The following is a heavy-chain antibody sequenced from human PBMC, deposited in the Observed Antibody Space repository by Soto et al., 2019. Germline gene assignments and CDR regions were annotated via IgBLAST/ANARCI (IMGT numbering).Heavy chain of an antibody. CDR3: ARGSRITMVRVTRWFDP. V-gene: IGHV4-34*01. D-gene: IGHD3-10*01. Sequence: SETLSLTCAVYGGSFSGDYWSWIRQPPGKGLEWIGEINHSGSTNYNPSLKSRVTISVDTSKNQFSLKLSSVTAADTAVYYCARGSRITMVRVTRWFDPWGQGTLVTVSS. CDR2: INHSGST. J-gene: IGHJ5*02. CDR1: GGSFSGDY.